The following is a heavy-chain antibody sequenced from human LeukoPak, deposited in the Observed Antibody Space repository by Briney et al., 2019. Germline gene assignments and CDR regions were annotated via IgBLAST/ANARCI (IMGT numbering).Heavy chain of an antibody. Sequence: PGGSLRLSCAASGFTFSSYEMNWVRQAPGKGLEWVSYISSSGSTIYYADSVKGRFTISRDNAKNSLYLQMNSLRAEDTAVYYCARDTYDSSGYLYFDLWGRGTLVTVSS. CDR1: GFTFSSYE. CDR2: ISSSGSTI. J-gene: IGHJ2*01. D-gene: IGHD3-22*01. CDR3: ARDTYDSSGYLYFDL. V-gene: IGHV3-48*03.